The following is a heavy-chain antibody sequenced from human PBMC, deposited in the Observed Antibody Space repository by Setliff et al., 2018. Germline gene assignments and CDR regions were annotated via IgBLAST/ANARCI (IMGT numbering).Heavy chain of an antibody. D-gene: IGHD5-12*01. V-gene: IGHV4-59*01. CDR3: ARGGTFRYFDF. J-gene: IGHJ4*02. CDR2: VYYSGTA. CDR1: DGSLSTYY. Sequence: SETLSLTCTVSDGSLSTYYWSWIRQPPGKGLEFIGYVYYSGTANYSPSLRSRLTISVDTSKNQFSLKLRSVTAADTAVYYCARGGTFRYFDFWGLGAPVTVSS.